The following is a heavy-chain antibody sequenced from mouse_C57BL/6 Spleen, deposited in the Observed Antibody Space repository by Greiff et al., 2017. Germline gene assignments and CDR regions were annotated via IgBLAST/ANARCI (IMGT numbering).Heavy chain of an antibody. CDR3: TTFYYGNSAY. D-gene: IGHD2-1*01. V-gene: IGHV14-4*01. CDR1: GFNIKDDY. Sequence: EVKLMESGAELVRPGASVKLSCTASGFNIKDDYMHWVKQRPEQGLEWIGWIDPENGDTEYASKFQGKATITADTSSNTAYLQLSSLTSEDTAVYYCTTFYYGNSAYWGQGTLVTVSA. J-gene: IGHJ3*01. CDR2: IDPENGDT.